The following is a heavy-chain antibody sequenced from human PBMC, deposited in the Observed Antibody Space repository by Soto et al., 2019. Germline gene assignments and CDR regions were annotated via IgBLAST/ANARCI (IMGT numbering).Heavy chain of an antibody. CDR2: IIPIFGTA. V-gene: IGHV1-69*13. J-gene: IGHJ4*02. CDR1: GGTFSSYA. CDR3: ARPQLAYDSSGYYFPFDY. D-gene: IGHD3-22*01. Sequence: SVKVSCKASGGTFSSYAISWVRQAPGQGLEWMGGIIPIFGTANYAQKFQGRVTITADESTSTAYMELSSLRSEDTAVYYCARPQLAYDSSGYYFPFDYWGQGTLVTVSS.